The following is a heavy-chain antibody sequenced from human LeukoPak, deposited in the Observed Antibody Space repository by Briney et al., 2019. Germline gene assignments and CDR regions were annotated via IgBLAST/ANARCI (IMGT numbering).Heavy chain of an antibody. CDR1: GFTFSSYS. CDR3: ARGPRDGLRFLEWLLNY. Sequence: GGSLRLSCAASGFTFSSYSMNWVRQAPGKGLEWVSSISSSSSSYIYYADSVKGRFTISRDNAKNSLYLQMNSLRAEDTAVYYCARGPRDGLRFLEWLLNYWGQGTLVTVSS. CDR2: ISSSSSSYI. V-gene: IGHV3-21*01. D-gene: IGHD3-3*01. J-gene: IGHJ4*02.